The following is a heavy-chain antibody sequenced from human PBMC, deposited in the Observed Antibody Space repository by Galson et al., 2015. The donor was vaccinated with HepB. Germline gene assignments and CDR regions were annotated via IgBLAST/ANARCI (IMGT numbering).Heavy chain of an antibody. V-gene: IGHV3-11*03. CDR2: ISSSSSYT. D-gene: IGHD6-19*01. CDR3: ARTPDSSGWYYFDY. Sequence: SLRLSCAASGFTFSDYYMSWIRQAPGKGLEWVSYISSSSSYTNYADSVKGRFTISRDNAKNSLYLQMNSLRAEDTAVYYCARTPDSSGWYYFDYWGQGTLVTVSS. CDR1: GFTFSDYY. J-gene: IGHJ4*02.